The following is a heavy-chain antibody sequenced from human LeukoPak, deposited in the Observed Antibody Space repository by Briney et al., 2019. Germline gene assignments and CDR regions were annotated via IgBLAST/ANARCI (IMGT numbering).Heavy chain of an antibody. D-gene: IGHD3-22*01. Sequence: GGSLRLSCAASGFTFGSYSMKWVRQAPGKGLEWVSSITRSSIYIYYADSVKGRFTISRDNAKNSLYLQMNSLRAEDTAVYYCARVGYDGTGYYSLGNYWGQGTLVSVSS. CDR1: GFTFGSYS. CDR2: ITRSSIYI. J-gene: IGHJ4*02. V-gene: IGHV3-21*01. CDR3: ARVGYDGTGYYSLGNY.